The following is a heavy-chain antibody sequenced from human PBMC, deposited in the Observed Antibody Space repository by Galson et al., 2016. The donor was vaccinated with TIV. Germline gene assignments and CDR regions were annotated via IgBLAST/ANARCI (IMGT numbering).Heavy chain of an antibody. V-gene: IGHV4-4*07. CDR1: GGSISSYY. D-gene: IGHD6-19*01. CDR3: ARQSLAVAGAPFDP. Sequence: ETLSLTCTVSGGSISSYYWSWIRRPAGKGLEWIGRIYSSGSTKYNTSLKSRVTMSVDTSKNQFSLNLKSVTAADTAVYYCARQSLAVAGAPFDPWGQGTLVTVPS. J-gene: IGHJ5*02. CDR2: IYSSGST.